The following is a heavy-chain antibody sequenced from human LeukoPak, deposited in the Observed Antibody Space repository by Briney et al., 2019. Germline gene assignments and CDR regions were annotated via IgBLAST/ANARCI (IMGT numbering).Heavy chain of an antibody. CDR2: IYYSGST. CDR3: ATLAHEYGDYSAGGF. CDR1: GASISSYY. Sequence: SETLSLTCTVSGASISSYYWSWIRQPPGKGLEWIGYIYYSGSTTYNPPLKSRVTISVDTSKNQFSLKLSSVTAADTAVYYCATLAHEYGDYSAGGFWGQGTLVTVSS. D-gene: IGHD4-17*01. J-gene: IGHJ4*02. V-gene: IGHV4-59*08.